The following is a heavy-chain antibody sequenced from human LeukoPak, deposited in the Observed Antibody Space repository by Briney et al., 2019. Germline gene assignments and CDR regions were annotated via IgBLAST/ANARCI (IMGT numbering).Heavy chain of an antibody. J-gene: IGHJ4*02. Sequence: SETLSLTCTVSGGAISSSNYYWSWIRQPAGKGLEWIGRIYTSGSTNYNPSLKSRVTMSVDTSKNQFSLKLSSVTAADTAVYYCARYYGSGSYDYWGQGTLVTVPS. CDR1: GGAISSSNYY. CDR3: ARYYGSGSYDY. CDR2: IYTSGST. D-gene: IGHD3-10*01. V-gene: IGHV4-61*02.